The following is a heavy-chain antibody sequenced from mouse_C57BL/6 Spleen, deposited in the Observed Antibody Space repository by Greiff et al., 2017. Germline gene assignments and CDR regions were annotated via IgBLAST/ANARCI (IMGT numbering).Heavy chain of an antibody. V-gene: IGHV5-16*01. CDR2: INYDGSST. CDR3: ARVTAQAPDY. CDR1: GFTFSDYY. J-gene: IGHJ2*01. D-gene: IGHD3-2*02. Sequence: EVQLVESEGGLVQPGSSMKLSCTASGFTFSDYYMAWVRQVPEKGLEWVANINYDGSSTYYLDSLKSRFIISRDNAKNILYLQMSSLKSEDTATYYCARVTAQAPDYWGQGTTLTVSS.